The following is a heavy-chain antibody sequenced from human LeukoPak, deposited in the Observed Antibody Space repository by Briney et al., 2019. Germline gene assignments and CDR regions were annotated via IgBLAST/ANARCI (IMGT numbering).Heavy chain of an antibody. Sequence: ASVKVSCKASGYTFTSYYMHWVRQAPGQGLEWMRIINPSGGRTSYAQKFQGRVTMTRDTSTSTVYMELSSLRSDDTAAYYCARGGTVLRPNSPYDYWGQGTLVTVSS. J-gene: IGHJ4*02. D-gene: IGHD4-17*01. CDR3: ARGGTVLRPNSPYDY. CDR2: INPSGGRT. V-gene: IGHV1-46*01. CDR1: GYTFTSYY.